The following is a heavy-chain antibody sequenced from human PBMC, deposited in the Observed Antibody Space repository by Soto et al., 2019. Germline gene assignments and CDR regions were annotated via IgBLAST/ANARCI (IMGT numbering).Heavy chain of an antibody. Sequence: GGSLRLSCAASGFTFSSYSMNWVRQAPGKGLEWVSYISSSSSTIYYADSVKGRFTISRDNAKNSLYLQMNSLRDEDTAVYYCARDLFLELLGLYCYYGEDHWFQGSRVTISS. J-gene: IGHJ6*02. CDR2: ISSSSSTI. D-gene: IGHD1-7*01. CDR1: GFTFSSYS. V-gene: IGHV3-48*02. CDR3: ARDLFLELLGLYCYYGEDH.